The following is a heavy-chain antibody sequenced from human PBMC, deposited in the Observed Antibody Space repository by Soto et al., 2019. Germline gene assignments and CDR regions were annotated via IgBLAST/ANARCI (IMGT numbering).Heavy chain of an antibody. J-gene: IGHJ4*02. CDR3: ARAYTAMFTFVDY. V-gene: IGHV1-2*02. D-gene: IGHD5-18*01. Sequence: ASVKVSCKASGYTFTGYYMHWVRQAPGQGLEWMGWINPNSGGTNYAQKFQGRVTMTRDTSISTAYMELSRLRSDDTAVYYCARAYTAMFTFVDYWGQGTLVTVS. CDR2: INPNSGGT. CDR1: GYTFTGYY.